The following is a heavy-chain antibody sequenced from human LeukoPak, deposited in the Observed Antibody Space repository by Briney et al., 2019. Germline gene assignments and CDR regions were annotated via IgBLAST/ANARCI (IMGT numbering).Heavy chain of an antibody. CDR1: GFIFSSYS. J-gene: IGHJ4*02. CDR3: ARDEVTASDY. D-gene: IGHD2-21*02. V-gene: IGHV3-48*01. Sequence: PGGSLRLSCAASGFIFSSYSMNWVRQAPGKGLEWVSYISSSSSTIYYADSVKGRFTISRDNAKNSLYLQMNSLRSDDTAVYYCARDEVTASDYWGQGTLVTVSS. CDR2: ISSSSSTI.